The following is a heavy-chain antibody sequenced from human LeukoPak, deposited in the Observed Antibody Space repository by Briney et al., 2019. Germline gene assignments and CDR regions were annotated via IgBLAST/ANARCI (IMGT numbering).Heavy chain of an antibody. Sequence: SETLSLTCAVCGYSISSGYYWAWIRQPPGKGLEWLGSIYHSGSTYYNPSLKSRVTMSVDTSNNQLSLKLSSVTATDTAFYYCARDRLRTNFGVVIADGGAFDIWGQGTMVTVSS. CDR1: GYSISSGYY. CDR2: IYHSGST. J-gene: IGHJ3*02. CDR3: ARDRLRTNFGVVIADGGAFDI. D-gene: IGHD3-3*01. V-gene: IGHV4-38-2*02.